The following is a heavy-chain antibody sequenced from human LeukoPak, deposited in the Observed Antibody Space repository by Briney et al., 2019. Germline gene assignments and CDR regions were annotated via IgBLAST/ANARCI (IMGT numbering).Heavy chain of an antibody. V-gene: IGHV1-46*01. CDR1: GYTFTNYY. CDR3: ARGARRGGSGGSCYNY. D-gene: IGHD2-15*01. CDR2: INPGGDNT. J-gene: IGHJ4*02. Sequence: ASVKVYCKASGYTFTNYYIHWVRQAPGQGLEWMGLINPGGDNTDYAQNFQGRVTMTRDTSISTAYMELSRLRSDDTAVYYCARGARRGGSGGSCYNYWGQGTLVTVSS.